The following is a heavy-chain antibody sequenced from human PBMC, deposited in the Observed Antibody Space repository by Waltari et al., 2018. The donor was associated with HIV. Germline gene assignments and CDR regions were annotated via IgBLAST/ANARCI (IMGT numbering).Heavy chain of an antibody. Sequence: GQLLASGGCLVQTGVSLRLSCSAAVFHSSSYALSWVRQAPGKGLEWVSSISGSGGSTYYADSVKGLFTVSRDNSKDTLFLQMNSLRAEDTALYYCAKEGIIVITDAFDIWGQGTMVIVSS. V-gene: IGHV3-23*01. CDR1: VFHSSSYA. D-gene: IGHD3-22*01. J-gene: IGHJ3*02. CDR2: ISGSGGST. CDR3: AKEGIIVITDAFDI.